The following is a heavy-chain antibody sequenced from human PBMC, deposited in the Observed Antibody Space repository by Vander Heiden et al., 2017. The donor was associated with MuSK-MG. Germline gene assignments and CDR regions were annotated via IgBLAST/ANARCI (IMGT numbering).Heavy chain of an antibody. CDR1: GFTFSDYY. D-gene: IGHD3-9*01. CDR2: ISSSSSYT. CDR3: AVDILTGYSKYYYYYGMDV. J-gene: IGHJ6*02. Sequence: QVQLVESGGGLVKPGGSLRLSCAASGFTFSDYYMSWIRQAPGKGLEWVSYISSSSSYTNYADSVKGRFTISRDNAKNSLYLQMNSLRAEDTAVYYCAVDILTGYSKYYYYYGMDVWGQGTTVTVSS. V-gene: IGHV3-11*05.